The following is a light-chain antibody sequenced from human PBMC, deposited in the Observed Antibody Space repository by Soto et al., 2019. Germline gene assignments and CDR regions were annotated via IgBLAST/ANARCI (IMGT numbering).Light chain of an antibody. CDR3: CSYAGSNTYV. CDR1: SSDVGSYSL. Sequence: SVLGRPGYGFGSPGRPIIITCTGTSSDVGSYSLVSWYQQHPGKAPKLMTYEVSKRPSGVSNRFSGSKSGDTASLTISGLQAEDEADYYCCSYAGSNTYVFGTGTKVTVL. J-gene: IGLJ1*01. CDR2: EVS. V-gene: IGLV2-23*02.